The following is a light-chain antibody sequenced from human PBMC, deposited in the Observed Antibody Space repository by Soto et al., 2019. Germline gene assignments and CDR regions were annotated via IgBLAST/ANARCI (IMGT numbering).Light chain of an antibody. J-gene: IGLJ1*01. V-gene: IGLV2-11*01. CDR3: CSYAGSYSYV. Sequence: QSVLTQPRSVSGSPGQSVTISCTGTSSDVGGYNYVSWYQQHQGKAPKLMIYDVRKRPSGVPDRFSGSKSGNTASLTISGLQAEDEADYYCCSYAGSYSYVFGTGTKLTVL. CDR1: SSDVGGYNY. CDR2: DVR.